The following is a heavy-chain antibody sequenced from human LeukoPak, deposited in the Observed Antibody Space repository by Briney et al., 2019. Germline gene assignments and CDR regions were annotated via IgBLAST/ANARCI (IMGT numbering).Heavy chain of an antibody. V-gene: IGHV3-33*01. CDR2: IWYDGSNK. D-gene: IGHD5-18*01. J-gene: IGHJ5*02. Sequence: GGSLRLSCAASGFTFSSYGMHWVRQAPGKGLEWVAVIWYDGSNKYYADSVKGRFTISRDNSKNTLYLQMNSLRAEDTAVYYCASSRATGYSYGYLRGARGGNWFDPWGQGTLVTVSS. CDR1: GFTFSSYG. CDR3: ASSRATGYSYGYLRGARGGNWFDP.